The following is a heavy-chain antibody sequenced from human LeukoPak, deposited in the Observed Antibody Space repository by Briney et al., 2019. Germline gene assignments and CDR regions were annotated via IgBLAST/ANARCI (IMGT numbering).Heavy chain of an antibody. D-gene: IGHD3-10*02. Sequence: PGGSLRLSCAASGFTFSSYWMSWVRQAPGKGLEWVANIKHDGSEKYYVDSVKGRFTISRDNAKNSPYLQMNSLRAGDTAVYYCARGRDVFWFDPWGQGTLVTVSS. CDR1: GFTFSSYW. CDR3: ARGRDVFWFDP. CDR2: IKHDGSEK. V-gene: IGHV3-7*01. J-gene: IGHJ5*02.